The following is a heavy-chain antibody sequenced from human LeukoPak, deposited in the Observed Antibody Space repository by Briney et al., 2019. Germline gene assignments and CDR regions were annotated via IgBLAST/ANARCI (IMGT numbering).Heavy chain of an antibody. V-gene: IGHV1-8*01. Sequence: ASVKVSCKTSGYTFTSYDINWVRQATGQGLEWMGWMNPNSGDTGYAQKFQGRVTMTRNTSISTAYIELSSLRSEDTAVYYCSRGPQVSDTYYDYVWGSYRLYYFDYWGQGTLVTVSS. CDR2: MNPNSGDT. D-gene: IGHD3-16*02. J-gene: IGHJ4*02. CDR3: SRGPQVSDTYYDYVWGSYRLYYFDY. CDR1: GYTFTSYD.